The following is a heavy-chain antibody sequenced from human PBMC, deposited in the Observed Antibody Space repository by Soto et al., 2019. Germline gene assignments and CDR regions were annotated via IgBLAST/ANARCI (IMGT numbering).Heavy chain of an antibody. Sequence: PSETLSLTCTVSGGSISSGDYYWSWIRQPPGKGLEWIGYIYYSGSTHYNPSLKSRVTISVDTSKNQFSLKLSSVTAADTAVYYCARVGLRYQNGMDVWGQGTTVTVSS. V-gene: IGHV4-30-4*01. CDR3: ARVGLRYQNGMDV. D-gene: IGHD3-9*01. J-gene: IGHJ6*02. CDR1: GGSISSGDYY. CDR2: IYYSGST.